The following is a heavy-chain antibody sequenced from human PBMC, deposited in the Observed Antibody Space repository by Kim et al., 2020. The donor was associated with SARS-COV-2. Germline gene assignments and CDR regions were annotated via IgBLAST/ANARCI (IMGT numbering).Heavy chain of an antibody. Sequence: GGSLRLSCAVSGFTFSTYAMSWVRQAPGKGLEWVSVISGRSGSTYYADSVKGRFIVSRDNSKNTMYLEMNMLSPEDMAVYYCARTRGKAAVGRKYYFDYWGEGTLETVSS. V-gene: IGHV3-23*01. CDR3: ARTRGKAAVGRKYYFDY. CDR1: GFTFSTYA. J-gene: IGHJ4*02. D-gene: IGHD6-13*01. CDR2: ISGRSGST.